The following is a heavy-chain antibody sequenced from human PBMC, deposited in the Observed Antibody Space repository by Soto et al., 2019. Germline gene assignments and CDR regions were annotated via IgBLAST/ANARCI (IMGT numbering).Heavy chain of an antibody. CDR1: GFTFDDYA. CDR3: AKDVARRVYYDILTGYYYYYGMDV. Sequence: GGSLRLSCAASGFTFDDYAMHWVRQAPGKGLEWVSGISWNSGSIGYADSVKGRFTISRDNAKNSLYLQMNSLRAEDTALYYCAKDVARRVYYDILTGYYYYYGMDVWGQGTTVTVSS. V-gene: IGHV3-9*01. CDR2: ISWNSGSI. J-gene: IGHJ6*02. D-gene: IGHD3-9*01.